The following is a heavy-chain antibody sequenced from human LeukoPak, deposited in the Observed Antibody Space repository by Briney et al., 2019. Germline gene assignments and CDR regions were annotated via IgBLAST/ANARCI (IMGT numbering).Heavy chain of an antibody. Sequence: SETLSLTCTVSGYSISSGYYWGWIRQPPGKGLEWIGSIYHSGSTYYNPSLKSRITISVDTSKNQFSLKLSSVTAADTAVYYCARVPGPHTGMDVWGQGTTVTVSS. CDR1: GYSISSGYY. D-gene: IGHD2-21*01. CDR2: IYHSGST. CDR3: ARVPGPHTGMDV. V-gene: IGHV4-38-2*02. J-gene: IGHJ6*02.